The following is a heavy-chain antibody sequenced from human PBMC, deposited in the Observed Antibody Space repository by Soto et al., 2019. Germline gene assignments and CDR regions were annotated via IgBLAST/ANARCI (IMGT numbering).Heavy chain of an antibody. J-gene: IGHJ5*02. CDR1: GYTFTGYY. CDR3: ARRLVAVNWFDP. V-gene: IGHV1-2*02. D-gene: IGHD6-19*01. CDR2: INPNSGGT. Sequence: VASVKVSCKASGYTFTGYYMHWVRQAPGQGLEWMGWINPNSGGTNYAQKFQGRVTMTRDTPISTAYMELSRLRSDDTAVYYCARRLVAVNWFDPWGQGTLVTVSS.